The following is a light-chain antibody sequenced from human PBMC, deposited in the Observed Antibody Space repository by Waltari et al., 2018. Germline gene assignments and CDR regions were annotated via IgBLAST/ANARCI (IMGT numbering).Light chain of an antibody. CDR3: QQYHA. CDR2: GAS. J-gene: IGKJ3*01. Sequence: EIVLTQSPSTLSLSPGERATLSCSATQIMSSSYIAWYQQKPGQAPRLLIYGASSRAAGIPDRFSGSGSGTDFTLTISRLEPEDFAVYYCQQYHAFGPGTKVDLK. CDR1: QIMSSSY. V-gene: IGKV3-20*01.